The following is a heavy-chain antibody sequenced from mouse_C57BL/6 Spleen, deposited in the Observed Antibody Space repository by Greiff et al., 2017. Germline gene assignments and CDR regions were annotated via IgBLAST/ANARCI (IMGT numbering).Heavy chain of an antibody. CDR2: ISYDGSN. J-gene: IGHJ1*03. CDR1: GYSITSGYY. D-gene: IGHD2-5*01. CDR3: ASNSNYGYFDV. V-gene: IGHV3-6*01. Sequence: EVKLVESGPGLVKPSQSLSLTCSVTGYSITSGYYWNWIRQFPGNKLEWMGYISYDGSNNYNPSLKNRISITRDTSKNQFFLKLNSVTTEDTATYYCASNSNYGYFDVWGTGTTVTVSS.